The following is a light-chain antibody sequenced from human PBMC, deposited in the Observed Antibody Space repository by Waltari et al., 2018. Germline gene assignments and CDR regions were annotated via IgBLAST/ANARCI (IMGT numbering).Light chain of an antibody. CDR2: KAS. Sequence: DIQMTQSPSTLSASVGDRVTIPCRASQNINSWLAWYQQKPRKAPKLLIYKASSLETGVPSRFSGSESGTEFTLTINSLQPDDFATYYCQQYNSYHIFTFGPGTKVEI. J-gene: IGKJ3*01. CDR1: QNINSW. V-gene: IGKV1-5*03. CDR3: QQYNSYHIFT.